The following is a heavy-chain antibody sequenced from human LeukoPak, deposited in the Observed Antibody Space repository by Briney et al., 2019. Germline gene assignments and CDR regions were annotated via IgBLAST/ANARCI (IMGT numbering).Heavy chain of an antibody. CDR2: ISSNGGST. V-gene: IGHV3-64*01. Sequence: GGSLRLSCAASGFTFSSYAMHWVRQAPGKGLEYVSAISSNGGSTYYANSVKGRFTISRDNSKNTLYLQMGSLRAEDMAVYYCARIPPSYADYYFDYWGQGALVTVSS. CDR3: ARIPPSYADYYFDY. J-gene: IGHJ4*02. CDR1: GFTFSSYA. D-gene: IGHD4-17*01.